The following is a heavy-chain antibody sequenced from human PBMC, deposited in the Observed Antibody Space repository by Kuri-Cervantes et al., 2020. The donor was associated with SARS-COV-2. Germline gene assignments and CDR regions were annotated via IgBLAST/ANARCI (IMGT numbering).Heavy chain of an antibody. D-gene: IGHD6-13*01. J-gene: IGHJ4*02. V-gene: IGHV3-30*02. Sequence: GESLKISCAASGFTFSSYVMHWVRQAPGKGLEWVAFIRYDGSNKYYADSVKGRFTISRDNSKNTLYLQMNSLRAEDTAVYYCAKGAYSSSWYFDYWGQGTLVTVSS. CDR2: IRYDGSNK. CDR1: GFTFSSYV. CDR3: AKGAYSSSWYFDY.